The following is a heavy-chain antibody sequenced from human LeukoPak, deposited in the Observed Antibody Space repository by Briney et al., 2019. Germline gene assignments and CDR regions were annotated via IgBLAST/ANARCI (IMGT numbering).Heavy chain of an antibody. CDR1: GFTFSSYA. CDR2: ISYDGSNK. J-gene: IGHJ4*02. Sequence: PGRSLRLSCAASGFTFSSYAMHWVRQAPGKGLEWVAVISYDGSNKYYADSVKGRFTISRDNSKNTLYLQMNSLRAEDTAVYYCAREEAAGTGFDYWGQGTLVTVSS. CDR3: AREEAAGTGFDY. D-gene: IGHD6-13*01. V-gene: IGHV3-30-3*01.